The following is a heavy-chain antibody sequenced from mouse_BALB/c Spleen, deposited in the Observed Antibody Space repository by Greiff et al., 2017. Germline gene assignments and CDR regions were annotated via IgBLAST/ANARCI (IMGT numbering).Heavy chain of an antibody. CDR1: GYSITSGYY. D-gene: IGHD1-1*02. J-gene: IGHJ4*01. V-gene: IGHV3-6*02. CDR2: ISYDGSN. CDR3: ARGDYGRDAMDY. Sequence: VQLKQSGPGLVKPSQSLSLTCSVTGYSITSGYYWNWIRQFPGNKLEWMGYISYDGSNNYNPSLKNRISITRDTSKNQFFLKLNSVTTEDTATYYCARGDYGRDAMDYWGQGTSVTVSS.